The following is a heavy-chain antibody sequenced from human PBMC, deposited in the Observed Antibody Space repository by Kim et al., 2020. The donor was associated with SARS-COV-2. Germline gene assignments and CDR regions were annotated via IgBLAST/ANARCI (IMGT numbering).Heavy chain of an antibody. V-gene: IGHV3-33*01. Sequence: GGSLRLSCAASGFTFNNYGMHWVRQAPGKGLEWVAVIWYDGSNKYYADSVKGRFTISRDNSKNTLYLQMNSLRAEDTAVYYCASAPSDSSSYYWCQGTLV. CDR1: GFTFNNYG. CDR2: IWYDGSNK. CDR3: ASAPSDSSSYY. D-gene: IGHD3-22*01. J-gene: IGHJ4*02.